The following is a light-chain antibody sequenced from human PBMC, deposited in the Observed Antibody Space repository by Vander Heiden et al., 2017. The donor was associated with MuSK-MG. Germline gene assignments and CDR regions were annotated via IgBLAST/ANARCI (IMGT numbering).Light chain of an antibody. CDR2: DGS. CDR3: NSFTISSTQV. Sequence: QSALTKPAAVAGSPGQSGTISCTGTSSDTGGYDYVSWYQQHPGKAPKLMIYDGSNRPSGVSTRFSGSKSGNSASLTISGLQAEDEADYFCNSFTISSTQVFGGGTTLTVL. V-gene: IGLV2-14*03. CDR1: SSDTGGYDY. J-gene: IGLJ2*01.